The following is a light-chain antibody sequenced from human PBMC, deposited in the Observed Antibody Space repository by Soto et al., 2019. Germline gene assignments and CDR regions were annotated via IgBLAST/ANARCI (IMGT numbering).Light chain of an antibody. CDR1: QDISNY. V-gene: IGKV1-33*01. Sequence: DIQMTQSPSSLSASVGDRVTITCQASQDISNYLNLYQQKPGKAPKLLIFDASTLQIGVPSRFSVSGSGTDFTFTISSLQPEDLATYFCQQYDTLPPLTFGGGTRVEIK. CDR3: QQYDTLPPLT. CDR2: DAS. J-gene: IGKJ4*01.